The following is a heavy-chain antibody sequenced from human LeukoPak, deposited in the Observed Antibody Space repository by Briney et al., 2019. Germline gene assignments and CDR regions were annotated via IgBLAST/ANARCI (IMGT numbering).Heavy chain of an antibody. CDR3: AKGGVNYGSGSYYNYDYYYGMDV. Sequence: EASVKVSCKASGGTFSSYAISWVRQAPGQGLEWMGGIIPIFGTANYAQKFQGRVTITADESTSTAYMELSSLRSEDTAVYYCAKGGVNYGSGSYYNYDYYYGMDVWGQGTTVTVSS. D-gene: IGHD3-10*01. CDR2: IIPIFGTA. CDR1: GGTFSSYA. J-gene: IGHJ6*02. V-gene: IGHV1-69*13.